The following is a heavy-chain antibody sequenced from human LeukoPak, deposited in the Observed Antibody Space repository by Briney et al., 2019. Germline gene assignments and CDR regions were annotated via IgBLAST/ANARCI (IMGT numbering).Heavy chain of an antibody. D-gene: IGHD6-19*01. Sequence: SETLSLTCSVAGGSVSSYYWSWIRQPAGKGLEWIGRIYSSGTTNYNPSLKSRVTMSLDTSKNRFSLKLSSVTAADTAVYYCVRGPRSGHHDYWGQGILVTVSS. CDR2: IYSSGTT. V-gene: IGHV4-4*07. CDR1: GGSVSSYY. J-gene: IGHJ4*02. CDR3: VRGPRSGHHDY.